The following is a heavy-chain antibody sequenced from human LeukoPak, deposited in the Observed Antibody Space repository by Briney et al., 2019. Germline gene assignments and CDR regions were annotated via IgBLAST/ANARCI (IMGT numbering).Heavy chain of an antibody. D-gene: IGHD3-3*01. CDR3: ARPRTYYDFWSGYDPDAFDI. CDR2: IYYSGST. Sequence: SETLSLTCTVSGGSISSSSYYWGWIRQPPGKGLEWIGSIYYSGSTYHNPSLKSRVTISVDTSKNQFSLKLSSVTAADTAVYYCARPRTYYDFWSGYDPDAFDIWGQGTMVTVSS. V-gene: IGHV4-39*01. CDR1: GGSISSSSYY. J-gene: IGHJ3*02.